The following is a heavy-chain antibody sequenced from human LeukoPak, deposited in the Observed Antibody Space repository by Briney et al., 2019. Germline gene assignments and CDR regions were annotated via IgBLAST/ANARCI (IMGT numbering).Heavy chain of an antibody. CDR3: AKEGSGWYEGAFDI. CDR2: IRYDGSNK. CDR1: GFTFSSYG. D-gene: IGHD6-19*01. V-gene: IGHV3-30*02. J-gene: IGHJ3*02. Sequence: GGSLRLSCAASGFTFSSYGMHWVRQAPGKGLEWVAFIRYDGSNKYYADSVKGRFTISRDNSKNTLYLQMYSLRAEDTAVYYCAKEGSGWYEGAFDIWGQGTMVTVSS.